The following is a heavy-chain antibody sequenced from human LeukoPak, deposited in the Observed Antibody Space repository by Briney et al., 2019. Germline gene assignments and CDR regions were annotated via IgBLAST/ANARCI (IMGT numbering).Heavy chain of an antibody. CDR3: ARRIEGGYIDN. J-gene: IGHJ4*02. V-gene: IGHV5-51*01. Sequence: GGSLKISCRGPGYIFPNYLMAWVRQMPGEGLEWMGVILHGDSDTRYTLSSEGQVTISADNSISTSYPQGRSRQASDTAIYYCARRIEGGYIDNWGQGTLVTLSS. D-gene: IGHD3-16*01. CDR2: ILHGDSDT. CDR1: GYIFPNYL.